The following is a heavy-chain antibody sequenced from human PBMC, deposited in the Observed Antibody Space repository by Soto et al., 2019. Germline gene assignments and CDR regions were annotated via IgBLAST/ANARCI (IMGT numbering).Heavy chain of an antibody. V-gene: IGHV1-69*13. CDR1: GGTFSSYA. D-gene: IGHD6-6*01. Sequence: GASVKVSCKASGGTFSSYAISWVRQAPGQGLEWMGGIIPIFGTANYAQKFQGRVTITADESTSTAYMELSSLRSEDTAVYYCARTSQKLAARLHYYYGMDVWGQGTTVTVSS. J-gene: IGHJ6*02. CDR3: ARTSQKLAARLHYYYGMDV. CDR2: IIPIFGTA.